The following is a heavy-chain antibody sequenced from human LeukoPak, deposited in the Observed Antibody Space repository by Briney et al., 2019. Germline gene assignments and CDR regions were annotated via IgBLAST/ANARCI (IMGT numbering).Heavy chain of an antibody. CDR3: ARDLRPAASTNWFDP. Sequence: ASVKVSCKASGYTFTSYGISWVRQAPGQGLEWMGWISAYNGNTNYARKLQGRVTMTTDTSTGTAYMELRSLRSDDTAVYYCARDLRPAASTNWFDPWGQGTLVTVSS. CDR2: ISAYNGNT. J-gene: IGHJ5*02. D-gene: IGHD2-2*01. V-gene: IGHV1-18*01. CDR1: GYTFTSYG.